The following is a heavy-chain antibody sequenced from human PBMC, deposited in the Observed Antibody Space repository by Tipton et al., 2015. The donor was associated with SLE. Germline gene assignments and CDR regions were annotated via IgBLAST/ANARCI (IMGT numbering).Heavy chain of an antibody. CDR3: ARADGSYFYYFMDV. J-gene: IGHJ6*03. V-gene: IGHV4-61*01. D-gene: IGHD3-10*01. Sequence: TLSLTCTVSGGSLSRSSYYWGWIRQPPGKGLEWIGDASYSGRPNFNPSLKSRVTVSVDTSKNQISLRLSSVTAADSAVYYCARADGSYFYYFMDVWGKGTTVTVSS. CDR2: ASYSGRP. CDR1: GGSLSRSSYY.